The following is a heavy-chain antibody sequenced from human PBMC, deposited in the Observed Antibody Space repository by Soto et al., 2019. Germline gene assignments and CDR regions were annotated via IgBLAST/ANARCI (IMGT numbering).Heavy chain of an antibody. V-gene: IGHV3-33*01. CDR1: GFTFSTYG. D-gene: IGHD3-10*01. Sequence: GSLRISCAPSGFTFSTYGMHWVRQAPGKGVEGVAVIWYDGSNQYYADSVKGRFTISRDNSKNMLYLQMNSLRAEDTAVYYCARDLGAFNYGSAYFDYWGQGTPVTVSS. CDR2: IWYDGSNQ. CDR3: ARDLGAFNYGSAYFDY. J-gene: IGHJ4*02.